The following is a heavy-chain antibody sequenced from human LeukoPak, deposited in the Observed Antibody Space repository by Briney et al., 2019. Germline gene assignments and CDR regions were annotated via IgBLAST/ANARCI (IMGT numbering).Heavy chain of an antibody. Sequence: GRSLRLSCAASGFTLTGSGMHWVRQAPGKGLEWVAVIWYNGNNKYYADSVKGRFTVPRDTSKNTLYLQMNSLRGEDTAIYYCARDGLASIGLDMWGQGTVVTVSS. J-gene: IGHJ3*02. CDR3: ARDGLASIGLDM. CDR2: IWYNGNNK. V-gene: IGHV3-33*01. D-gene: IGHD6-13*01. CDR1: GFTLTGSG.